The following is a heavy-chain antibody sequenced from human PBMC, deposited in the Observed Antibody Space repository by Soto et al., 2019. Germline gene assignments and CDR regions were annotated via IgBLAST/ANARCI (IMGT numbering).Heavy chain of an antibody. CDR3: AKGGNDFWSGYPLDY. CDR2: ISGSADST. D-gene: IGHD3-3*01. CDR1: GFTFSSYA. J-gene: IGHJ4*02. Sequence: EVQLLESGGGLLQPGGSLRLSCAASGFTFSSYAMSWVRQTPGKGLEWVSAISGSADSTYYADSVKGRFSISRDNSKNTLYLQMNSLRAEDTAVYYCAKGGNDFWSGYPLDYWGQGTLVTVSS. V-gene: IGHV3-23*01.